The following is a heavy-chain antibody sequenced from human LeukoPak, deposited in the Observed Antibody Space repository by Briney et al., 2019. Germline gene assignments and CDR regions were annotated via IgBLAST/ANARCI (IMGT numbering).Heavy chain of an antibody. V-gene: IGHV3-48*01. CDR1: GFTFSSYG. J-gene: IGHJ5*02. Sequence: GGSLRLSCAASGFTFSSYGMTWVRQAPGKGLEWVSYISSSSSTIYYADSVKGRFTISRDNAKNSLYLQLNGLRAEDTAVYYCARSLVVGATYPYHWGQGTLVTVSS. CDR2: ISSSSSTI. D-gene: IGHD1-26*01. CDR3: ARSLVVGATYPYH.